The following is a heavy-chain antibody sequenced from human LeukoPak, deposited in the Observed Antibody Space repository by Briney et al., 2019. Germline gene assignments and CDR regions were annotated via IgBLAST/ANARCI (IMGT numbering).Heavy chain of an antibody. CDR1: GGSISGSDYY. CDR3: ARDGWESGDY. D-gene: IGHD1-26*01. CDR2: IYYSGIT. J-gene: IGHJ4*02. V-gene: IGHV4-39*07. Sequence: SETLSLTFTVSGGSISGSDYYWGWIRQVPGKGLEWIGSIYYSGITHYNATLKSRVTISVDMSTNQFSLRLRSVTAADTAVYYCARDGWESGDYWGQGTLVTVSS.